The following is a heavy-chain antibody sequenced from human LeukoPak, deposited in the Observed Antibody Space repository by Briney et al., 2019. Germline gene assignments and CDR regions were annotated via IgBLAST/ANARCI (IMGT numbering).Heavy chain of an antibody. V-gene: IGHV3-21*04. CDR2: ISSSSSYI. CDR1: GFTFSSYS. CDR3: AKDQDVLRFLEWLFFDY. J-gene: IGHJ4*02. D-gene: IGHD3-3*01. Sequence: PGGSLRLSCAASGFTFSSYSMNWVRQAPGKGLEWVSSISSSSSYIYYADSVKGRFTISRDNAKNSLYLQMNSLRAEDTAVYYCAKDQDVLRFLEWLFFDYWGQGTLVTVSS.